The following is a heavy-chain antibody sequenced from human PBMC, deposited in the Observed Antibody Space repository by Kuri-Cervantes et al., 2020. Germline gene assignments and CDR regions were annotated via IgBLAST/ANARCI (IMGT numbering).Heavy chain of an antibody. J-gene: IGHJ4*02. CDR3: AKEDSRDGYNSFFDY. Sequence: GESLKISCAASGFTFDDYGMSWVRQAPGKGLEWVAVISYDGSNKYYADSVKGRFTISRDNSKNTLYLQMNSLRAEDTAVYYCAKEDSRDGYNSFFDYWGQGTLVTVSS. V-gene: IGHV3-30*18. CDR2: ISYDGSNK. CDR1: GFTFDDYG. D-gene: IGHD5-24*01.